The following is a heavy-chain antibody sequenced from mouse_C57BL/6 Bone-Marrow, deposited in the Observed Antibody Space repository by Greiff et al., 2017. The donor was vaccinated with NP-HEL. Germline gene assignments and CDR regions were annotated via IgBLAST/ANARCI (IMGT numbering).Heavy chain of an antibody. CDR3: ARGGYYGSEYFDY. CDR1: GYSFTDYN. Sequence: LMESAPALAPPFSSFTLSFKSSGYSFTDYNMNWVKQSHGKSLEWIGVINPNYGTTSYNQKFKGKATLTVDQSSSTAYMQLNSLTSEDSAVYYCARGGYYGSEYFDYWGQGTTLTVSS. CDR2: INPNYGTT. J-gene: IGHJ2*01. V-gene: IGHV1-39*01. D-gene: IGHD1-1*01.